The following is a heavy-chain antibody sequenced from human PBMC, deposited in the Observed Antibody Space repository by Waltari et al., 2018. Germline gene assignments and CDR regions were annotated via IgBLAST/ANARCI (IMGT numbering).Heavy chain of an antibody. J-gene: IGHJ6*02. D-gene: IGHD6-19*01. Sequence: QVQLVQSGAEVKKPGSSVKVSCKASGGTFSSYAISWVRQAPGQGLEWMGGIIPIFGTANYAKKFQGRVTITADESTSTAYMELSSLRSEDTAVYYCARDVVSSTVAYYYYYGMDVWGQGTTVTVSS. V-gene: IGHV1-69*13. CDR2: IIPIFGTA. CDR3: ARDVVSSTVAYYYYYGMDV. CDR1: GGTFSSYA.